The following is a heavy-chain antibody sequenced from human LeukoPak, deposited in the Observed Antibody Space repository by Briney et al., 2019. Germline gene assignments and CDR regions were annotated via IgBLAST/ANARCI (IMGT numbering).Heavy chain of an antibody. J-gene: IGHJ4*02. CDR1: GGSFSGYY. Sequence: SETLSLTCAVYGGSFSGYYWSWIRQPPGKGLEWIGEINHSGSTNYNPSLKSRVTISVDTSKNQFSLKLSSVTAADTAVYYCARRNVLRYFDWVFDYWGQGTLVTVSS. D-gene: IGHD3-9*01. CDR3: ARRNVLRYFDWVFDY. CDR2: INHSGST. V-gene: IGHV4-34*01.